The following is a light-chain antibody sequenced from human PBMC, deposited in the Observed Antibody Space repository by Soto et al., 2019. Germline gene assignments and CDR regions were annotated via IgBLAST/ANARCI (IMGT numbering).Light chain of an antibody. CDR2: KAP. CDR3: QQYNNYWT. V-gene: IGKV1-5*03. J-gene: IGKJ1*01. Sequence: DIQMTQSPSTLSASVGDRVTITCRASQSISYWLAWYQQKPGKAPNLLIYKAPSLESGVPSRFSGSGSGTEFTLTISSLQPDDVATYYCQQYNNYWTFGQWTKVEIK. CDR1: QSISYW.